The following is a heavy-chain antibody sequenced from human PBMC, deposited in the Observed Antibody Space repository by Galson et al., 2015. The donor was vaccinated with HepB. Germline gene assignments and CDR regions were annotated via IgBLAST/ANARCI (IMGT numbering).Heavy chain of an antibody. Sequence: SLRLSCAAAGFTFSDYYMSWIRQAPGKGLGWVSYISSSGGSRYADSVKGRFTISRDNARNSLYLQMSSLKAADTAVYYCARAACGGDCYGDYMDVWGNGTSVTVSS. D-gene: IGHD2-21*01. V-gene: IGHV3-11*01. CDR1: GFTFSDYY. CDR3: ARAACGGDCYGDYMDV. CDR2: ISSSGGSR. J-gene: IGHJ6*03.